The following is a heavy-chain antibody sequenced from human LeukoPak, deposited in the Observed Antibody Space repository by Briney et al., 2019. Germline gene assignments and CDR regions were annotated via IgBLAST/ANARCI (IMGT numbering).Heavy chain of an antibody. Sequence: PSETLSLTCTVSGGSISSYYWSWIRQPAGKGLEWIGRIYTSGSTNYNPSLKSRVTMSVDTSKNQFSLKLGSVTAADTAVYYCARDLSTPAAVDAFDIWGQGTMVTVSS. V-gene: IGHV4-4*07. D-gene: IGHD6-13*01. J-gene: IGHJ3*02. CDR2: IYTSGST. CDR3: ARDLSTPAAVDAFDI. CDR1: GGSISSYY.